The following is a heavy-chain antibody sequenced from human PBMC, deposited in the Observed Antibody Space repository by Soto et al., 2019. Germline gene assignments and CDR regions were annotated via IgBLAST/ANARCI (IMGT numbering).Heavy chain of an antibody. V-gene: IGHV3-23*01. D-gene: IGHD2-2*01. CDR1: GFTFSSSA. CDR3: ANQYQLLSWFDS. Sequence: EVQLLESGGGLVQLGGSLRLSCAASGFTFSSSALSWVRQAPGKGLEWVSSISTSGSTYYADSVKGRFTISRDNSKNTMSLQMNSLRADATAVYYCANQYQLLSWFDSWGQGTLVTVSS. CDR2: ISTSGST. J-gene: IGHJ5*01.